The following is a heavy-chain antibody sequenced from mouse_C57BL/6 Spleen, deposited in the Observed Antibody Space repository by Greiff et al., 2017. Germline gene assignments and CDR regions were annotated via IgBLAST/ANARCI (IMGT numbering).Heavy chain of an antibody. D-gene: IGHD2-3*01. CDR2: IHPNSGST. V-gene: IGHV1-64*01. Sequence: QVHVKQPGAELVKPGASVKLSCKASGYTFTSYWMHWVKQRPGQGLEWIGMIHPNSGSTNYNEKFKSKATLTVDKSSSTAYMQLSSLTSEDSAVYYCARGIYDGYYFDYWGQGTTLTVSS. CDR3: ARGIYDGYYFDY. J-gene: IGHJ2*01. CDR1: GYTFTSYW.